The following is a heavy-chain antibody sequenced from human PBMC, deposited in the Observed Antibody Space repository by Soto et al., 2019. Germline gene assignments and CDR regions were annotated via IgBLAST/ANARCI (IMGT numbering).Heavy chain of an antibody. CDR3: AREPNSIDY. V-gene: IGHV3-7*01. CDR2: IKQDGSEK. CDR1: GFTFSSYA. Sequence: RGSLTLSCAPSGFTFSSYAMHWVRQAPGKGLEWVANIKQDGSEKYYVDSVKGRFTISRDNAKNSLYLQMNSLRAEDTAVYYCAREPNSIDYWGQGTLVTVSS. D-gene: IGHD2-15*01. J-gene: IGHJ4*02.